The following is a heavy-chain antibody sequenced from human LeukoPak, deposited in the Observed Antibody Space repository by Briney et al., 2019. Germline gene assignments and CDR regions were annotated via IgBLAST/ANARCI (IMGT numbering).Heavy chain of an antibody. J-gene: IGHJ6*03. CDR2: ISYDGSNK. CDR1: GFTFSSYA. CDR3: ARADYCSRTSCYASDFYYMDV. V-gene: IGHV3-30-3*01. Sequence: PGGSLKLSRAASGFTFSSYAMHWVRQAPGKGLEWVAVISYDGSNKFYVDSVRGRFTISRDNSKNTLYLQMNSLRAEDTAVYYCARADYCSRTSCYASDFYYMDVWGKGTTVTVSS. D-gene: IGHD2-2*01.